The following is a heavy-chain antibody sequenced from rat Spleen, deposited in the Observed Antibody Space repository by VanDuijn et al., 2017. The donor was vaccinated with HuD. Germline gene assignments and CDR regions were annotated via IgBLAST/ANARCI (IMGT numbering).Heavy chain of an antibody. CDR3: TTGVY. Sequence: EVQLVESGGGLVQPGRSLKLSCAASGLSFSNYDMAWVRQAPTKGLEWVASISYDGTATYYRDSVKGRFTLSRDNANSTLYLQMDSLRSEDTATYYCTTGVYWGQGVMVTVSS. CDR2: ISYDGTAT. V-gene: IGHV5-20*01. J-gene: IGHJ2*01. CDR1: GLSFSNYD.